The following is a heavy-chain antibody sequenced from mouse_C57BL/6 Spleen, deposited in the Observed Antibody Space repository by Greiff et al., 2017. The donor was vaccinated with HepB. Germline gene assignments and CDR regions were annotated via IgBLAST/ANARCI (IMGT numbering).Heavy chain of an antibody. J-gene: IGHJ3*01. CDR3: ARYEYYGSRAWFAY. V-gene: IGHV1-82*01. Sequence: QVQLKQSGPELVKPGASVKISCKASGYAFSSSWMNWVKQRPGKGLEWIGRIYPGDGDTNYNGKFKGKATLTADKSSSTAYMQLSSLTSEDSAVYFCARYEYYGSRAWFAYWGQGTLVTVSA. CDR2: IYPGDGDT. D-gene: IGHD1-1*01. CDR1: GYAFSSSW.